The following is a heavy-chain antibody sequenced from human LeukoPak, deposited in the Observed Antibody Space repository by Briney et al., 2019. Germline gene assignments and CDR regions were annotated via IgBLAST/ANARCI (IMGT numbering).Heavy chain of an antibody. J-gene: IGHJ4*02. Sequence: GGSLRLSCAASGFXFSSSWIHWVRQAPGKGLMWVSRINKDGSVTDYAESVKGRFSISRDNAKNTLYLQMNSLRVEDTAIYYCVKVRGRARVGYFDYWGQGTLVTVSS. CDR2: INKDGSVT. D-gene: IGHD1-26*01. V-gene: IGHV3-74*01. CDR3: VKVRGRARVGYFDY. CDR1: GFXFSSSW.